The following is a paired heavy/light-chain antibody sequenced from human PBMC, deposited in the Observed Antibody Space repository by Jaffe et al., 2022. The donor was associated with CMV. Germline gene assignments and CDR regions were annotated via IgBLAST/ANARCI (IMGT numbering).Light chain of an antibody. Sequence: SYELTQPLSVSVALGQTARITCGGNNIGSKNVHWYQQKPGQAPVLVIYRDSNRPSGIPERFSGSNSGNTATLTISRAQAGDEADYYCQVWDSSTSWVFGGGTKLTVL. CDR2: RDS. J-gene: IGLJ3*02. CDR1: NIGSKN. CDR3: QVWDSSTSWV. V-gene: IGLV3-9*01.
Heavy chain of an antibody. D-gene: IGHD3-3*01. CDR1: GYTFTSYA. Sequence: QVQLVQSGAEVKKPGASVKVSCKASGYTFTSYAMHWVRQAPGQRLEWMGWINAGNGNTKYSQKFQGRVTITRDTSASTAYMELSSLRSEDTAVYYCASSLDGNSNFRFGSFDYWGQGTLVTVSS. V-gene: IGHV1-3*01. CDR2: INAGNGNT. J-gene: IGHJ4*02. CDR3: ASSLDGNSNFRFGSFDY.